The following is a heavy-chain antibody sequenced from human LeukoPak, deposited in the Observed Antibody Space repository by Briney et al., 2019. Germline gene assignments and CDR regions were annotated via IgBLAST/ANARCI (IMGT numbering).Heavy chain of an antibody. D-gene: IGHD3-22*01. CDR2: ISSSGSTI. V-gene: IGHV3-48*03. CDR3: AKVGLYYDSSGYYDY. CDR1: GFTFSSYE. Sequence: GGSLRLSCAASGFTFSSYEMNWVRQAPGKGLEWVSYISSSGSTIYYADSVKGRFTISRDNAKNSLYLQMNSLRAEDTALYYCAKVGLYYDSSGYYDYWGQGTLVTVSS. J-gene: IGHJ4*02.